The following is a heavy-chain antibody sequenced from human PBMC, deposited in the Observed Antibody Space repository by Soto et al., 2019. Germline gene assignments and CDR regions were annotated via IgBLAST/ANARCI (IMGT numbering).Heavy chain of an antibody. CDR1: GFTFSNFD. CDR2: IGAARDP. D-gene: IGHD4-4*01. CDR3: ARARSNSYYYGMDV. Sequence: GESLKISCATSGFTFSNFDMHWVRQVPGKGLEWVSAIGAARDPYYADSVKGRFTISRDNSKNTQYLQMNSLRAEDTAVYYCARARSNSYYYGMDVWGQGTTVTVSS. V-gene: IGHV3-13*05. J-gene: IGHJ6*02.